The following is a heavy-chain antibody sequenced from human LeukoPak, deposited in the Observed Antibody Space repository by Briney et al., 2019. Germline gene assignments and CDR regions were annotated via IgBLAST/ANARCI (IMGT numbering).Heavy chain of an antibody. Sequence: GGSLRLSCAASGFTFSAFGMNWVRQAPGKGLEWVSTITKSGDSTYYADSVKGRFTISRDNSKNTLYLQMNSLRAEDTAVYYCARLSSFAFDIWGQGTMVTVSS. J-gene: IGHJ3*02. CDR1: GFTFSAFG. CDR2: ITKSGDST. CDR3: ARLSSFAFDI. D-gene: IGHD3-16*02. V-gene: IGHV3-23*01.